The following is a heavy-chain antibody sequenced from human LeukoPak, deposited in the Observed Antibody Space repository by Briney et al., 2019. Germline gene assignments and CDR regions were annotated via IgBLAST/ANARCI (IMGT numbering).Heavy chain of an antibody. CDR1: GYTFTSYG. J-gene: IGHJ6*02. CDR3: ASGYGSGSYQDYYYYYGMDV. D-gene: IGHD3-10*01. V-gene: IGHV1-18*01. Sequence: ASVKVSCKASGYTFTSYGISWVRQAPGQGLEWMGWISAYNGNTNYAQKLQGRVTMTTDTSISTAYMELSRLRSDDTAVYYCASGYGSGSYQDYYYYYGMDVWGQGTTVTVSS. CDR2: ISAYNGNT.